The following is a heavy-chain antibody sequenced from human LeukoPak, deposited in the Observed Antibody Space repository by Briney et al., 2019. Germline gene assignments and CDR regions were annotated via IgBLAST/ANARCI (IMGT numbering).Heavy chain of an antibody. Sequence: SETLSLSCTVSGGSISTSNYYWGWVRQPPGRGLEWIGSIYYSGSTYYNPSLKSRVTISVDTSKNWFSLRLTSVTAADTAVYYCARDRDVVVVAAQTNDAFDIWGQGTMVTVSS. V-gene: IGHV4-39*07. D-gene: IGHD2-15*01. CDR3: ARDRDVVVVAAQTNDAFDI. CDR2: IYYSGST. J-gene: IGHJ3*02. CDR1: GGSISTSNYY.